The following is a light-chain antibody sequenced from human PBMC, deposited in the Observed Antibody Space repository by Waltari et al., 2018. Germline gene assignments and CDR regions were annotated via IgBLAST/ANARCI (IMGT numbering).Light chain of an antibody. V-gene: IGLV2-14*01. CDR3: SSYTSSSTLYV. Sequence: QSALTQPASVSGSPGQSITIPCTGTSSDVGGYNYVSWYQQHPGKAPKLMIHDVSNRPSGVSNRFSGSKSGNTASLTISGLQAEDEADYYCSSYTSSSTLYVFGTGTKVTVL. CDR1: SSDVGGYNY. J-gene: IGLJ1*01. CDR2: DVS.